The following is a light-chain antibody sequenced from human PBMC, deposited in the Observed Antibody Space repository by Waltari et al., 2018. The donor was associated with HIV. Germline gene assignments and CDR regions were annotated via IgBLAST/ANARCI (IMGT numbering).Light chain of an antibody. V-gene: IGLV1-51*01. Sequence: QSILTQSPSVSAAPGQKVTVSCSGDNSNLGNNFVSWYQQVPGRAPRLLIYDNEKRPSGIPERFYAVKAGVSATLVIAGLQSVDEADYYCGTWDSSLGLYVFGPGTTVAVL. CDR2: DNE. CDR3: GTWDSSLGLYV. J-gene: IGLJ1*01. CDR1: NSNLGNNF.